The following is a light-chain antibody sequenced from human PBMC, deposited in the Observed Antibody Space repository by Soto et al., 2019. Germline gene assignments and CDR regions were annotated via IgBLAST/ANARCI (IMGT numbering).Light chain of an antibody. CDR3: QQRSNWPPST. J-gene: IGKJ5*01. CDR1: QSVSSY. V-gene: IGKV3-11*01. CDR2: DAS. Sequence: EIVVTQSPATLSLSPWERATLSCRASQSVSSYLAWYQQKPGQAPRLLIYDASNRATGIPARFSGSGSGTDFTLTISSLEPEDFAVYYGQQRSNWPPSTFGQGTRLEIK.